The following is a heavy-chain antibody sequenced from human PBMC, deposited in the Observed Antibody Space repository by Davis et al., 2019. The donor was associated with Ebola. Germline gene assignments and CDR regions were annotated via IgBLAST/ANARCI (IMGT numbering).Heavy chain of an antibody. V-gene: IGHV4-34*01. CDR3: AREDYGGTNAFDI. Sequence: ESLKISCAASGFIFSDYYMSWIRQPPGKGLEWIGEIYHSGSTNYNPSLKSRVTISVDKSKNQFSLKLSSVTAADTAVYYCAREDYGGTNAFDIWDQGTMVTVSS. D-gene: IGHD4-23*01. J-gene: IGHJ3*02. CDR2: IYHSGST. CDR1: GFIFSDYY.